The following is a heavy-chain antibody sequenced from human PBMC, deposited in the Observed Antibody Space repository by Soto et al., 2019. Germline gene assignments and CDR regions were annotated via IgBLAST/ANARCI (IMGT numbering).Heavy chain of an antibody. CDR2: IKSKTDGGTT. CDR3: TTVLWYYYDSSGYYAFDY. CDR1: GFTFSNAW. Sequence: PGGSLRLSCAASGFTFSNAWMSWVRQAPGKGLEWVGRIKSKTDGGTTGYAAPVKGRFTISRDDSKNTLYLQMNSLKTEDTAVYYCTTVLWYYYDSSGYYAFDYWGQGTLVTVSS. V-gene: IGHV3-15*01. D-gene: IGHD3-22*01. J-gene: IGHJ4*02.